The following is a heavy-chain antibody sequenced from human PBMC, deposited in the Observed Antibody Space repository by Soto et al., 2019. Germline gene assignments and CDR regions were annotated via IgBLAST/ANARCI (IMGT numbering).Heavy chain of an antibody. CDR1: GFTLINAW. J-gene: IGHJ4*02. Sequence: EVQLVESGGGFVKPGGPLRLSCAASGFTLINAWMNWVRQAPGKGLEWVARLRSKSDGGATDYAAPVKDRFTISRDDSTNTLYLQMDSLKTEDTVFYYFLLAPQWWGQGTLVTVSS. V-gene: IGHV3-15*07. CDR3: LLAPQW. CDR2: LRSKSDGGAT. D-gene: IGHD3-3*01.